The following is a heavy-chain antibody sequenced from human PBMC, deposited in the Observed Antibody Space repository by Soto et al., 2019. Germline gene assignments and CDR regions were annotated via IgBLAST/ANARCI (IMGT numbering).Heavy chain of an antibody. V-gene: IGHV3-66*01. CDR2: IDIGGNT. CDR1: GFSVTNNY. J-gene: IGHJ4*02. D-gene: IGHD2-2*01. Sequence: EVQVVESEGGLVQPGGSLRLSCAASGFSVTNNYMNWVRQAPGMGLEWVSIIDIGGNTYYADSVKDRFTISRDNSRNTLYLHMDSLRAEDTAVYYCARGRGSTGYLGREHYFDYWGQGTLVTVSP. CDR3: ARGRGSTGYLGREHYFDY.